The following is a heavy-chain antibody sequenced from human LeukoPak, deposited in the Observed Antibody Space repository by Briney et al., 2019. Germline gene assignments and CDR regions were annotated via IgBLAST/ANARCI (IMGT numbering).Heavy chain of an antibody. V-gene: IGHV3-48*03. CDR3: AREGDLNAFDI. D-gene: IGHD3-10*01. Sequence: GGSLRLSCAASGFTFSSYEMNWVRQAPGKGLGLEWVSYISSSGSTIYYADSVKGRFTISGDNAKNSLYLQMNSLRAEDTAVYYCAREGDLNAFDIWGQGTMVTVSS. CDR1: GFTFSSYE. J-gene: IGHJ3*02. CDR2: ISSSGSTI.